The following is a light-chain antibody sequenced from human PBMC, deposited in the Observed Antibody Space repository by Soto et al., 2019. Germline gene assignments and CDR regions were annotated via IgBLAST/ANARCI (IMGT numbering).Light chain of an antibody. CDR3: SSYTSSSTRV. CDR2: DVN. CDR1: SSDVGRYNY. J-gene: IGLJ1*01. Sequence: QSVLTQPASVSGSPGQSITISCIGTSSDVGRYNYVSWYQQHPGQAPRLMIYDVNNRPSGVSNRFSGSKSDNTASLTISGLQAEDEADCYCSSYTSSSTRVFGTGTKVTVL. V-gene: IGLV2-14*01.